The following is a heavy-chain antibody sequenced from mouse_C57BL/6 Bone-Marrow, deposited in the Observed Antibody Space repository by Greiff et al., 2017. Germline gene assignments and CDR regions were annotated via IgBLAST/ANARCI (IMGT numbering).Heavy chain of an antibody. CDR3: ARSGPLGRSFDY. V-gene: IGHV1-55*01. CDR1: GYTFTSYW. D-gene: IGHD4-1*01. Sequence: QVQLQQPGAELVKPGASVKMSCKASGYTFTSYWITWVKQRPGQGLEWIGDIYPTSGRTNYNEKFKSKAILTVDTSSNTAYMQLSSLTSEDPAVFYCARSGPLGRSFDYWGQGTTLTVSS. CDR2: IYPTSGRT. J-gene: IGHJ2*01.